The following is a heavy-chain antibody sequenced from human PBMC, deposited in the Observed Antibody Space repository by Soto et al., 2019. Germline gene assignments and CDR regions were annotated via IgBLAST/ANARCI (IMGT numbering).Heavy chain of an antibody. CDR3: ARGILGSGTANDH. Sequence: EVQLVESGGGLVQPGGSLILSCAASGFTFSNYWMVWVRQAPRKGLGWVSRIIGDGLYTNYADSAKGRFTISRDNAKNTVYLQMNSRRVEDTAVYYCARGILGSGTANDHWGQGTLVTVSS. D-gene: IGHD3-10*01. CDR2: IIGDGLYT. V-gene: IGHV3-74*01. J-gene: IGHJ4*02. CDR1: GFTFSNYW.